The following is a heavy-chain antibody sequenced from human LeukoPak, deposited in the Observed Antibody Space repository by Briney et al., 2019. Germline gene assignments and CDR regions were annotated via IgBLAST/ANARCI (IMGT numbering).Heavy chain of an antibody. Sequence: PSETLSLTCTVSGGSISSSSYYWGWIRQPPGKGLEWVSSISSSSSYIYYADSVKGRFTISRDNAKNSLYLQMNSLRAEDTAVYYCARGPRGQQLVRGYFDYWGQGTLVTVSS. V-gene: IGHV3-21*01. CDR2: ISSSSSYI. CDR1: GGSISSSS. J-gene: IGHJ4*02. CDR3: ARGPRGQQLVRGYFDY. D-gene: IGHD6-13*01.